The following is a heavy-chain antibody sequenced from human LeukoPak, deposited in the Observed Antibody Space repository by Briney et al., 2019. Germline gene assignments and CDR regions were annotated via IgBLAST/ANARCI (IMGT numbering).Heavy chain of an antibody. CDR2: ISYDGSIK. J-gene: IGHJ4*02. D-gene: IGHD2-15*01. V-gene: IGHV3-30-3*01. Sequence: PGRSLRLSCAASGFTFSTYAIHWVRQAPGKGLEWVAVISYDGSIKYYADSVKGRFTISRDNSKNTLYLQMNSLRAEDTAVYYCARDPGVVVVAAYYFDYWGQGTLVTVSS. CDR3: ARDPGVVVVAAYYFDY. CDR1: GFTFSTYA.